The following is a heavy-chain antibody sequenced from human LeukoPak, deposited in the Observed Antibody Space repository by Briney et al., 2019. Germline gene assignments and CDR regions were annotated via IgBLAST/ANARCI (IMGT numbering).Heavy chain of an antibody. CDR2: IYYSGST. CDR3: ARHYDSSGYWYYFDY. D-gene: IGHD3-22*01. J-gene: IGHJ4*02. V-gene: IGHV4-59*08. CDR1: GGSISSYY. Sequence: SETLSLTCTVSGGSISSYYWSWIRQPPGKGLEWIRYIYYSGSTNYNPSLKSRVTISVDTSKNQFSLKLSSVTAADTAVYYCARHYDSSGYWYYFDYWGQGTLVTVSS.